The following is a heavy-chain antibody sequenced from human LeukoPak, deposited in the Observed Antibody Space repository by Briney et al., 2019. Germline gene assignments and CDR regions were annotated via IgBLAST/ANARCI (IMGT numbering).Heavy chain of an antibody. J-gene: IGHJ4*02. D-gene: IGHD6-19*01. V-gene: IGHV4-4*02. CDR2: IYHSGST. CDR3: ARDLRIAVGRVALCDY. Sequence: PSETLSLTCAVSGGSISSSNWWSWVRQPPGKGLEWIGEIYHSGSTNYNPSLKSRVTISVDTSKNQFSLKLSSVTAADTAVYYCARDLRIAVGRVALCDYWGQGTLVTVSS. CDR1: GGSISSSNW.